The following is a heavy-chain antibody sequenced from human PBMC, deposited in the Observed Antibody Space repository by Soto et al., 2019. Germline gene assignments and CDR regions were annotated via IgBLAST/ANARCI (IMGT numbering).Heavy chain of an antibody. J-gene: IGHJ6*02. CDR1: GFTFESCA. Sequence: PGGSLRLSCAASGFTFESCAMSWVRQAPGKGLEWVSSISGSGTTTYYAESVKGRFSVSRDNSRDTLYLQVNSLGADDTAVYFCAKQGALRPSDHFYELAVWGQGTTVTVSS. CDR2: ISGSGTTT. CDR3: AKQGALRPSDHFYELAV. D-gene: IGHD5-12*01. V-gene: IGHV3-23*01.